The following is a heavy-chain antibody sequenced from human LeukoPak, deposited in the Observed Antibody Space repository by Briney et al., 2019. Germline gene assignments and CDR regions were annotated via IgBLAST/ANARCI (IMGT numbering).Heavy chain of an antibody. J-gene: IGHJ4*02. CDR2: IYYTGST. CDR1: GGSISSYY. D-gene: IGHD6-19*01. CDR3: ASFSSGWDSFDY. Sequence: SETLSLTCTVSGGSISSYYWSWIRQPPGKGLEWIGYIYYTGSTNYNPSLKSRVTISADTSKNQFSLKLSSVTAADTAVYYCASFSSGWDSFDYWGQGTLVTVSS. V-gene: IGHV4-59*08.